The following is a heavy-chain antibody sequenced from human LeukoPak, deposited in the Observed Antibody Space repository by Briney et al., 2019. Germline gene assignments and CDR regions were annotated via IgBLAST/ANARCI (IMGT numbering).Heavy chain of an antibody. Sequence: PSETLSLTCAVYGGSFSGYYWSWIRQPPGKGLEWIGEINHSGSTNYNPSLKSRVTISVDTSKNQFSLKLSSVTAADTAVYYCARSLFYYGNDAFDIWGQGTMVTVSS. CDR3: ARSLFYYGNDAFDI. D-gene: IGHD2-8*01. J-gene: IGHJ3*02. CDR1: GGSFSGYY. V-gene: IGHV4-34*01. CDR2: INHSGST.